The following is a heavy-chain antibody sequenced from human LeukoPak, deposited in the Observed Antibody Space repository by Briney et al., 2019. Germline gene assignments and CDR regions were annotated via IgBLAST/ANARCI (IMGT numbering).Heavy chain of an antibody. V-gene: IGHV4-39*07. J-gene: IGHJ3*02. CDR3: ARARDKYNWNDAGAFDI. CDR1: GGSISSSSYY. CDR2: IYYSGST. Sequence: PSETLSLTCTVSGGSISSSSYYWGWIRQPPGKGLEWIGSIYYSGSTYYNPSLKSRVTISVDTSKNQFSLKLSSVTAADTAVYYCARARDKYNWNDAGAFDIWGQGTMVTVSS. D-gene: IGHD1-1*01.